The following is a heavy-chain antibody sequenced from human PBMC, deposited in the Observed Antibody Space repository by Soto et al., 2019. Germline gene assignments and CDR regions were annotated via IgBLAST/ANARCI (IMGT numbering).Heavy chain of an antibody. J-gene: IGHJ5*01. CDR3: VRLIGNSWLDS. CDR2: TYYRSRWYF. Sequence: PSQTLSLTCDISGDSVSTNTATWDWIRQSPSRGLEWLGRTYYRSRWYFDYAVSVKSRITISPDISNNQVSLQLTSVTPDDTAIDYCVRLIGNSWLDSWGQGNLVTFSS. CDR1: GDSVSTNTAT. V-gene: IGHV6-1*01. D-gene: IGHD3-22*01.